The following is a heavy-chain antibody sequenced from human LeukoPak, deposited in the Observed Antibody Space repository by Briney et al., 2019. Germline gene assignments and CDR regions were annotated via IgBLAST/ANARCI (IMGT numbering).Heavy chain of an antibody. V-gene: IGHV4-59*02. Sequence: SETLSLTCTVSGGSVSSYYWSWIRQPPGKGLEWIGYIYYSGSTNYNPSLKSRVTISVDTSKNQFSLKLSSVTAADTAVYYCARDPPSSSGYPLGYFDYWGQGTLVTVSS. CDR1: GGSVSSYY. CDR2: IYYSGST. D-gene: IGHD3-22*01. J-gene: IGHJ4*02. CDR3: ARDPPSSSGYPLGYFDY.